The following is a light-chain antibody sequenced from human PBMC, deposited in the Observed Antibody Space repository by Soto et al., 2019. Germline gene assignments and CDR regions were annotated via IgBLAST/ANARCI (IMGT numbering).Light chain of an antibody. Sequence: QSALTQPPSASGSPGQSVTISCTGTSSDVGGYNYVSWYQQHPGRAPKLVIFEVNKRPSGVPDRFSGSKSGNTASLTVSGLQTEDEADYYCTSYAGSNSFVLGNATKVTVL. J-gene: IGLJ1*01. CDR3: TSYAGSNSFV. CDR1: SSDVGGYNY. CDR2: EVN. V-gene: IGLV2-8*01.